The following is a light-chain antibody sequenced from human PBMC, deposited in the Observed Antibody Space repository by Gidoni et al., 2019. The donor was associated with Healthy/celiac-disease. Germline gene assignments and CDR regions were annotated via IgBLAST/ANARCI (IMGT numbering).Light chain of an antibody. CDR3: AAWDDSLSGRV. V-gene: IGLV1-47*01. CDR1: SSNIGSNY. Sequence: QAVLTKPPSESGTPGQGVTTPCSGSSSNIGSNYVYWYQQLPGTAPKLLIYRNKQRPSGVPDRFAGSKSGTSASLAISGLRSEDEADYYCAAWDDSLSGRVFGGGTKLTVL. J-gene: IGLJ3*02. CDR2: RNK.